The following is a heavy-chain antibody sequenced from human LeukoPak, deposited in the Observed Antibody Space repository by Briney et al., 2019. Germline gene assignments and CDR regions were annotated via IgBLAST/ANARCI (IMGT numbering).Heavy chain of an antibody. D-gene: IGHD1-7*01. V-gene: IGHV3-23*01. Sequence: GGSLRLSCAASGFTFSSYAMSWVRQAPGKGLEWVSAISGSGGRTYYADSVKGRFTISRDNSKNTLYLQMNSLRAEDTAVYYCAMPDELDLAAFDTWGPGTMVTVSS. CDR3: AMPDELDLAAFDT. CDR1: GFTFSSYA. J-gene: IGHJ3*02. CDR2: ISGSGGRT.